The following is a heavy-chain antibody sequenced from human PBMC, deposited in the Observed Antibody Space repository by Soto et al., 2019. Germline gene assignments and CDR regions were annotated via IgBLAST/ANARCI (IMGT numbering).Heavy chain of an antibody. CDR2: ISSGSSNI. V-gene: IGHV3-21*01. CDR3: ASATVATATFAC. Sequence: EVQLVESGGGLVKPGGSLTLSCAASGFAFRSYNMNWVRQAPGKGLEWVASISSGSSNIYYADSVKGRFTISRDNAKNSRYLQMDSLRDEDSAVYYCASATVATATFACWGQGTLVTVSS. J-gene: IGHJ4*02. CDR1: GFAFRSYN. D-gene: IGHD4-17*01.